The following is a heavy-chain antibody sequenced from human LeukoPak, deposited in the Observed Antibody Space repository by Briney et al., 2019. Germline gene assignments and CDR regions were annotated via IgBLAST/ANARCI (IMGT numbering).Heavy chain of an antibody. V-gene: IGHV3-74*01. Sequence: PGGSLRLSCAAPGFNLSSYWMLLVRPTPGKGLMWVSRINSDGSSTRYADSVKGRFTISRDNAKNTLYMQLNSLRAEDTAVYYCARDLRLLYSGIYYEFFDFWGQGTLVTVSS. CDR3: ARDLRLLYSGIYYEFFDF. CDR2: INSDGSST. J-gene: IGHJ4*02. D-gene: IGHD1-26*01. CDR1: GFNLSSYW.